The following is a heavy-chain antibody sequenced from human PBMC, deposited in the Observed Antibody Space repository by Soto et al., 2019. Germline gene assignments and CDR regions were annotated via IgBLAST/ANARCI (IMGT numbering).Heavy chain of an antibody. J-gene: IGHJ5*02. Sequence: GGGLIQPGGSLGLSCAASGFTVSNHYMSWVRQAPVKGLEWVSVITSGVSTYYADSVKGRFTISRDYSKNTVYLQMNSRRAEDTAVYYWARVVAAAGTWGQGTLVTVSA. CDR1: GFTVSNHY. D-gene: IGHD6-13*01. CDR3: ARVVAAAGT. V-gene: IGHV3-53*01. CDR2: ITSGVST.